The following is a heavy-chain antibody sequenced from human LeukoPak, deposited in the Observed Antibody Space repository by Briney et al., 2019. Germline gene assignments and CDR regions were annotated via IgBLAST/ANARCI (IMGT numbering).Heavy chain of an antibody. D-gene: IGHD3-22*01. J-gene: IGHJ4*02. CDR1: GGSISSYY. CDR3: ARTYYYDSSGYPDY. V-gene: IGHV4-59*12. CDR2: IYYSGST. Sequence: SETLSLTCTVSGGSISSYYWSWIRQPPGKGLEWIGYIYYSGSTNYNPSLKSRVTISVDTSRNQFSLKLSSVTAADTAVYYCARTYYYDSSGYPDYWGQGTLVTVSS.